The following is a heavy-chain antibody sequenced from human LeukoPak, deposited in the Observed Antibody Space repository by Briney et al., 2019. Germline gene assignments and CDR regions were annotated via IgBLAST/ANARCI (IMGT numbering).Heavy chain of an antibody. J-gene: IGHJ4*02. D-gene: IGHD5-12*01. CDR1: GDSIISSSYH. V-gene: IGHV4-39*01. CDR3: ARHIRRGISGYEFDY. CDR2: IYYSGST. Sequence: PSETLSLTCTVSGDSIISSSYHWGWIRQPPGKGLEWIGSIYYSGSTYYNPSLKSRVTISVDTSKNQFSLKLSSVTAADTAVYYCARHIRRGISGYEFDYWGQGTLVTVSS.